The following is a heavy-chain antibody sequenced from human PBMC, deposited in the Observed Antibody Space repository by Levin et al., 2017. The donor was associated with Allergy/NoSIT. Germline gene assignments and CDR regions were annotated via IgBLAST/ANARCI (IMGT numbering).Heavy chain of an antibody. Sequence: PSETLSLTCTVSGGSISSSISYWGWIRQAPGKGLEWIGSIYNSGSTYYNPSLKSRVTTSVDTSKNQFSLKLRSVTAADTAVYYCARQCYDILTGYYNFDYWGQGSLVTVSS. CDR1: GGSISSSISY. J-gene: IGHJ4*02. V-gene: IGHV4-39*01. CDR3: ARQCYDILTGYYNFDY. D-gene: IGHD3-9*01. CDR2: IYNSGST.